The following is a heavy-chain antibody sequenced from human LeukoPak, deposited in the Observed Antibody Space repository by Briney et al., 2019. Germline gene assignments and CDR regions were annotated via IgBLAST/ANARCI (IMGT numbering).Heavy chain of an antibody. CDR3: ARRYFDY. CDR1: GFTFSNYW. Sequence: GGSLRLSCAASGFTFSNYWMHWVRQAPGKGPVWVSRINTDGNITTYADSVKGRFTISRDNAKSSLYLQMNSLRAEDTAVYYCARRYFDYWGQGTLVTVSS. CDR2: INTDGNIT. J-gene: IGHJ4*02. V-gene: IGHV3-74*01.